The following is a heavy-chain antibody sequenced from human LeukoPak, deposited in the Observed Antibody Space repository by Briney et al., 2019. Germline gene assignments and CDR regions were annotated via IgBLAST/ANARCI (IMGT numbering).Heavy chain of an antibody. Sequence: GGSLRLSCAVSGFTFSSYSMTWVRQAPGKGLEWVSSTSSSSGYKYYADSVKGRFTISRDNAKNSLYLQMDSLRAEDAAVYYCARTSGESTAALRAPFDYWGQGTLATVSS. D-gene: IGHD6-6*01. CDR3: ARTSGESTAALRAPFDY. V-gene: IGHV3-21*01. CDR1: GFTFSSYS. J-gene: IGHJ4*02. CDR2: TSSSSGYK.